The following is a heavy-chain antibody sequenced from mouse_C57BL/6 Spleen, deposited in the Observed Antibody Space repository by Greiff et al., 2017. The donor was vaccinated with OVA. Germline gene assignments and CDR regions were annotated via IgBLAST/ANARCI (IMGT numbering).Heavy chain of an antibody. D-gene: IGHD1-1*01. V-gene: IGHV1-15*01. J-gene: IGHJ3*01. Sequence: VQLQQSGAELVRPGASVTLSCKASGYTFTDYEMHWVKQTPVPGLEWIGAIDPETGGTAYNQKFKGKAILTADKSSSTAYMELRSLTSEDSAVYYCNGDYYGSGFAYWGQGTLVTVSA. CDR2: IDPETGGT. CDR3: NGDYYGSGFAY. CDR1: GYTFTDYE.